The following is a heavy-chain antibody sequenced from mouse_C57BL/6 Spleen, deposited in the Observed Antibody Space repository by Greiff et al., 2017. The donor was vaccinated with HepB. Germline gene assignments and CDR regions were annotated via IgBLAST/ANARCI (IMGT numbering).Heavy chain of an antibody. CDR3: ARVGGYFDV. CDR2: ISYDGSN. D-gene: IGHD3-1*01. Sequence: EVKLEESGPGLVKPSQSLSLTCSVTGYSITSGYYWNWIRQFPGNKLEWMGYISYDGSNNYNPSLKNRISITRDRSKNQFFLKLNSVTTEDTATYYCARVGGYFDVWGTGTTVTVSS. V-gene: IGHV3-6*01. J-gene: IGHJ1*03. CDR1: GYSITSGYY.